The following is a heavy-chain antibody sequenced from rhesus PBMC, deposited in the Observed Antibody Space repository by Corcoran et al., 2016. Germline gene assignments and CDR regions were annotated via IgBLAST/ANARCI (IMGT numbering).Heavy chain of an antibody. CDR1: GGSISDYYY. J-gene: IGHJ4*01. CDR2: FYGNRAST. V-gene: IGHV4S9*01. Sequence: QVQLQESGPGLVKPSETLSLTCAVSGGSISDYYYWNWIRQPPGKGLEWIGNFYGNRASTYSNPSLKSRVTISKGTSKNQFFLKLSSVTAADTAVYYCARDLGNKYDYWGQGVLVTVSS. CDR3: ARDLGNKYDY. D-gene: IGHD4-35*01.